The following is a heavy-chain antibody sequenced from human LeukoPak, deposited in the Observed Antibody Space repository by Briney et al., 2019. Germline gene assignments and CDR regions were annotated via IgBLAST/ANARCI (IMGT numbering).Heavy chain of an antibody. J-gene: IGHJ4*02. CDR3: AWLAPTTSRAFDD. D-gene: IGHD1-7*01. V-gene: IGHV5-10-1*01. Sequence: GESLKISCKGFGYSFTSYWISWLRQMPGKGLEWMGRIDPSDSSTKYSPSFQGHVTFSADMSISTAYLQWSSLQASATAMYYCAWLAPTTSRAFDDWGQGTLVTVSS. CDR2: IDPSDSST. CDR1: GYSFTSYW.